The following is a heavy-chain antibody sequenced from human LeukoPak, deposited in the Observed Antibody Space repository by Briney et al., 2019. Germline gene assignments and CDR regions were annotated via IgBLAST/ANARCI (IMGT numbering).Heavy chain of an antibody. CDR2: ISSSSSYI. D-gene: IGHD5-24*01. CDR1: GFTFSSYS. J-gene: IGHJ4*02. V-gene: IGHV3-21*01. Sequence: GGSLRLSCAASGFTFSSYSTNWVRQAPGKGLEWVSSISSSSSYIYYADSVKGRFTISRDNAKNSLYLQMNSLRAEDTAVYYCAREMATIITGEVCFDYWGQGTLVTVSS. CDR3: AREMATIITGEVCFDY.